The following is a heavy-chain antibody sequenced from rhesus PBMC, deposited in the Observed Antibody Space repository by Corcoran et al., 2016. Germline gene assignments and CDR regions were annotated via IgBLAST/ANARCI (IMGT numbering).Heavy chain of an antibody. CDR3: ATGGAAGNRVAGDAFDF. CDR1: GYTFTDYY. Sequence: EVQLVQSGAEVKKPGASVKISCKASGYTFTDYYLHWVRQAPGKGLEWMGRVGPEDGEAKHAQKFQNRVTITADTSTDTADMELSSLRSEDTAVYYWATGGAAGNRVAGDAFDFWGQGLRVTVSS. J-gene: IGHJ3*01. V-gene: IGHV1-111*02. CDR2: VGPEDGEA. D-gene: IGHD6-31*01.